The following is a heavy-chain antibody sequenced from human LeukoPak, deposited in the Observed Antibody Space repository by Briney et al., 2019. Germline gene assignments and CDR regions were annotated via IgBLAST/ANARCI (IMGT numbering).Heavy chain of an antibody. CDR2: ISRSGEST. J-gene: IGHJ4*02. V-gene: IGHV3-23*01. CDR3: AKEMYPGAITNDY. D-gene: IGHD1-26*01. Sequence: GGSLRLSCAASGFTFSGFAMSWIRQAPGKGLEWVSSISRSGESTFYADSVRGRFTISRDNSKNTLYLQMNSLRAEDTAVYYCAKEMYPGAITNDYWGQGTLVTVSS. CDR1: GFTFSGFA.